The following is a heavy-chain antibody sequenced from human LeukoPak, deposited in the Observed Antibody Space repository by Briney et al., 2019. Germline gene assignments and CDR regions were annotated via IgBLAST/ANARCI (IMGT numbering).Heavy chain of an antibody. CDR1: GYSLSIGYY. CDR3: ARRLDSWSFDS. D-gene: IGHD1-1*01. Sequence: SETLSLTCAVSGYSLSIGYYWGWIRQPPGKGLEWIGNMYRSGYTYYNPSLKSRVTISVDTSKNQFSLKLSSVTAGYTAVYYCARRLDSWSFDSWGQGTLVTVSS. V-gene: IGHV4-38-2*01. CDR2: MYRSGYT. J-gene: IGHJ4*02.